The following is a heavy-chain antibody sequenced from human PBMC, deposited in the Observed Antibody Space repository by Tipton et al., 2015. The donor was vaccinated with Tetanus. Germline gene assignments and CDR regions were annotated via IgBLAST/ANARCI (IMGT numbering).Heavy chain of an antibody. CDR3: ARRLGPLTGDQIWHFDL. J-gene: IGHJ2*01. CDR2: IYPGDSDT. CDR1: GYSFNIYW. D-gene: IGHD7-27*01. Sequence: QSGPEVKKAGESLKISCQGSGYSFNIYWIAWVRQMPGKGLEWMGIIYPGDSDTTYSPSFQGQVTISADRYTNTAYLQWSSLKASGTATYYCARRLGPLTGDQIWHFDLWGRGTLVTVSS. V-gene: IGHV5-51*01.